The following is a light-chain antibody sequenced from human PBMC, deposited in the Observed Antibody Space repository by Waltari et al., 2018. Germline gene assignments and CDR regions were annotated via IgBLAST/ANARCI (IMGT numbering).Light chain of an antibody. Sequence: SYELTQPPSLFVSPGPTAGLTSRGDQSGANKACWYQQKPGQSPVLVIYQDKKRPSGIPERFSGSNAWNTATLTISGTQAMDEADYFCQTWDSSTVHVVFGGGTKLTVL. J-gene: IGLJ2*01. V-gene: IGLV3-1*01. CDR2: QDK. CDR3: QTWDSSTVHVV. CDR1: QSGANK.